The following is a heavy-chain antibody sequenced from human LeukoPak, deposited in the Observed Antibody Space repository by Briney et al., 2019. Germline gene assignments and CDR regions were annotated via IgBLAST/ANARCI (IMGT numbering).Heavy chain of an antibody. CDR2: IYHSGST. D-gene: IGHD3-9*01. J-gene: IGHJ4*02. Sequence: SETLSLTCAVSGGSISSSNWWSWVRQPPGKGLEWIGEIYHSGSTNYNPSLKSRVTISVDKSKNQFSLKLSSVTAADTAVYYCARHGAILTGYSHFADWGQGTLVTVSS. V-gene: IGHV4-4*02. CDR3: ARHGAILTGYSHFAD. CDR1: GGSISSSNW.